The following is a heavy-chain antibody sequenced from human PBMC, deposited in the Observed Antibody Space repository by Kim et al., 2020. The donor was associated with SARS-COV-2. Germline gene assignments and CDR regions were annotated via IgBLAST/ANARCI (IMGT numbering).Heavy chain of an antibody. V-gene: IGHV1-2*06. CDR1: GYTFTGYY. CDR2: INPNSGGT. J-gene: IGHJ6*02. Sequence: ASVKVSCKASGYTFTGYYMHWVRQAPGQGLEWMGRINPNSGGTNYAQKFQGRVTMTRDTSISTAYMELSRLRSDDTAVYYCAREDVYYYYGMDVWGQGTTRTVSS. CDR3: AREDVYYYYGMDV.